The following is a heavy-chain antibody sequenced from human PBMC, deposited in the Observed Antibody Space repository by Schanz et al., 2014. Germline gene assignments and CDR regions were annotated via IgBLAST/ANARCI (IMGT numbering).Heavy chain of an antibody. CDR1: GFTFSRFG. J-gene: IGHJ4*02. V-gene: IGHV3-33*01. Sequence: QVQLVESGGGVVRPGRSLRLSCATSGFTFSRFGMHWVRQAPGKGPEWVALVWSDGNTKYYVDSVKGRFTISRDNSMNTLHLQMNGLRAEDTAVFYCARDGAELYYFDDWGQGTLVTVSS. CDR2: VWSDGNTK. D-gene: IGHD1-1*01. CDR3: ARDGAELYYFDD.